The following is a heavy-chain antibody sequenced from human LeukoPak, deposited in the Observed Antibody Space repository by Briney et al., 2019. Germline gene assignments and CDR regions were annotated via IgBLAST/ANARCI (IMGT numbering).Heavy chain of an antibody. Sequence: ASVKVSCKASGYTFTSYGISWVRQAPGQGLEWMGWISAYTGNTNYPQKFQGRVTMTTDTSTSTAYTELRSLSSDDTARYYFARNMATVQPQDGGREPRVTVSS. CDR1: GYTFTSYG. CDR3: ARNMATVQPQD. D-gene: IGHD1-1*01. J-gene: IGHJ4*02. CDR2: ISAYTGNT. V-gene: IGHV1-18*01.